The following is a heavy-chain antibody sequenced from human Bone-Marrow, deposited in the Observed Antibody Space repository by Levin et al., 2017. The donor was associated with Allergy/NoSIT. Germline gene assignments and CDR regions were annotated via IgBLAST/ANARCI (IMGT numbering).Heavy chain of an antibody. Sequence: SVKVSCKASGHTFSGYDIHWVRQATGQGLEWMGWLNLNTGNTGYAQKFQGRVIMTRDTFLRTAYMELSSLRSEDTAVYYCARAPGAASFDPWGPGTLVSVS. V-gene: IGHV1-8*01. CDR1: GHTFSGYD. CDR2: LNLNTGNT. D-gene: IGHD2-15*01. J-gene: IGHJ5*02. CDR3: ARAPGAASFDP.